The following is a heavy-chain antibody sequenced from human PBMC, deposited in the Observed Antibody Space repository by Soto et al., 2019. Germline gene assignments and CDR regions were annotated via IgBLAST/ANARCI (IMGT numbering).Heavy chain of an antibody. V-gene: IGHV4-39*01. CDR1: GGSISSSAYY. J-gene: IGHJ4*02. CDR3: ARHVVGGTVAGSGSFDY. D-gene: IGHD3-10*01. Sequence: QLQLQESGPGLVKPSETLSLTCTVSGGSISSSAYYWVWIRQPPGKGLEWIGSFYYSGSTYYNLSLKSRVAKSADTSDKQYTLKRTSLTAADAAVYYCARHVVGGTVAGSGSFDYWGKGTLVTVSS. CDR2: FYYSGST.